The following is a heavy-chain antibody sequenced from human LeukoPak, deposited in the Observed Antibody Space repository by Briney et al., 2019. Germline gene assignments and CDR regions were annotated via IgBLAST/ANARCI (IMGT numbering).Heavy chain of an antibody. V-gene: IGHV3-23*01. CDR3: AKDYGDYDWFDP. CDR2: ISGSGGST. CDR1: GFTFSSYA. D-gene: IGHD4-17*01. Sequence: GGSLRLSCAASGFTFSSYAMSWVRQAPVKGLEWVSAISGSGGSTYYADSVKGRFTISRDNSKNTLYLQMNSLRAEDTAVYYCAKDYGDYDWFDPWGQGTLVTVSS. J-gene: IGHJ5*02.